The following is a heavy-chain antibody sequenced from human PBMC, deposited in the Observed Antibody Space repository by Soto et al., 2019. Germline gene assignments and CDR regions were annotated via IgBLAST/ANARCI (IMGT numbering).Heavy chain of an antibody. J-gene: IGHJ4*02. CDR1: GFTFSSYA. V-gene: IGHV3-23*01. D-gene: IGHD3-16*02. CDR2: ISGSGGST. Sequence: SLRLSCAASGFTFSSYAMSWVRQAPGKGLEWVSAISGSGGSTYYADSVKGRFTISRDNSKNTLYLQMNSLRAEDTAVYYCAKRNYDYVWGSYLEPYFDYWGQGTLVTVSS. CDR3: AKRNYDYVWGSYLEPYFDY.